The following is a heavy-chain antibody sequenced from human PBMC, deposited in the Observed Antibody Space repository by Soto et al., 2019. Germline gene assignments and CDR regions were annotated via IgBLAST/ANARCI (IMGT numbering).Heavy chain of an antibody. CDR1: GGTFSSYA. CDR3: ANLLSAPLADYYGMYG. CDR2: IIPIYGTA. J-gene: IGHJ6*04. Sequence: QVQLVQSGAAVKQPGSSVKVSCKASGGTFSSYAISWLRQAPGHGREWMGGIIPIYGTANYEQKVQGRVMFTADESPSAAYMGLSSLRSEDTALYSCANLLSAPLADYYGMYGCGK. D-gene: IGHD3-16*02. V-gene: IGHV1-69*01.